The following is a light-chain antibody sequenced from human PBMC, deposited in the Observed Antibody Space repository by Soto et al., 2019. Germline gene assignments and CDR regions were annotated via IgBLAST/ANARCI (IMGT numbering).Light chain of an antibody. CDR1: QGTSSW. CDR3: QQASSFPLT. CDR2: AAS. J-gene: IGKJ4*01. V-gene: IGKV1-12*01. Sequence: DIQMTQSPSSVSASVGDRVTITCRASQGTSSWLGWYQQKPGQAPKLLIFAASSLQSGVPPRFSGSESGTEFTLTNSSLQPEDVATYYCQQASSFPLTFGGGTKVDI.